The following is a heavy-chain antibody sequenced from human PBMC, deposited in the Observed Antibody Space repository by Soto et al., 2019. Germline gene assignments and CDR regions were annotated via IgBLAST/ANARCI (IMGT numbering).Heavy chain of an antibody. Sequence: EVQLVESGGGLVQPGGSLRLSCAASGFTFSSYSTNWVRQAPGKGLEWVSYISSSSSTIYYADSVKGRFTISRDNAKNSLYLQMNSLRAEDTAVYYCARDRRVVVAAASAGWFDPWGQGTLVTVSS. CDR3: ARDRRVVVAAASAGWFDP. D-gene: IGHD2-15*01. V-gene: IGHV3-48*01. J-gene: IGHJ5*02. CDR2: ISSSSSTI. CDR1: GFTFSSYS.